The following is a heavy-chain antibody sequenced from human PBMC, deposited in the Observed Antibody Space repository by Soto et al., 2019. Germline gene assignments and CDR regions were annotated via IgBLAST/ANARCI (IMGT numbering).Heavy chain of an antibody. Sequence: PSETLSLTCAVYGGSFSGYYWSWIRQPPGKGLEWIGEINHSGSTNYNPSLKSRVTISVDKSKNQFSLKLSSVTAADTAVYYCASDGSYYDAFDIWGQGTMVTVSS. CDR2: INHSGST. CDR3: ASDGSYYDAFDI. D-gene: IGHD1-26*01. V-gene: IGHV4-34*01. CDR1: GGSFSGYY. J-gene: IGHJ3*02.